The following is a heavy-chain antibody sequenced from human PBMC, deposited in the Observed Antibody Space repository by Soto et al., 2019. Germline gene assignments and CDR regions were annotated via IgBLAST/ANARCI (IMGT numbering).Heavy chain of an antibody. CDR2: ISGSGDNT. V-gene: IGHV3-23*01. D-gene: IGHD3-3*01. J-gene: IGHJ6*03. CDR3: AKDLGTDDFWSAYYTYYYMDV. Sequence: EVQLLESGGGLVQPGGSLRLSCAASGFTFSSYALNWVRQAPGKGLEWVSGISGSGDNTYYADSVQGRFTISRDNSKNALYLQMNSLRAEDTAVYYCAKDLGTDDFWSAYYTYYYMDVWCKGTTVTVSS. CDR1: GFTFSSYA.